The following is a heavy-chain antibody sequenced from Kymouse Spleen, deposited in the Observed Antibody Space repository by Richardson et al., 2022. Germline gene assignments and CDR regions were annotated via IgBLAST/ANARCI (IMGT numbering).Heavy chain of an antibody. V-gene: IGHV3-30*18. J-gene: IGHJ6*02. CDR2: ISYDGSNK. Sequence: QVQLVESGGGVVQPGRSLRLSCAASGFTFSSYGMHWVRQAPGKGLEWVAVISYDGSNKYYADSVKGRFTISRDNSKNTLYLQMNSLRAEDTAVYYCAKGYNWNYEDYYGMDVWGQGTTVTVSS. CDR1: GFTFSSYG. D-gene: IGHD1-7*01. CDR3: AKGYNWNYEDYYGMDV.